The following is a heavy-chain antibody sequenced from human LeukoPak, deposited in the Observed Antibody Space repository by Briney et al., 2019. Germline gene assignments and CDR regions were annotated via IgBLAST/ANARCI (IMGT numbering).Heavy chain of an antibody. CDR2: INPSGGST. V-gene: IGHV1-46*01. D-gene: IGHD6-6*01. Sequence: ASVKVSCKASGYTFTSYYMHWVRQAPGQGLEWMGIINPSGGSTSYAQKFRGRVTMTRDTSTSTVYMELSSLRSEDTAVYYCARDFVVVSSSSLGWFDPWGQGTLVTVSS. CDR1: GYTFTSYY. J-gene: IGHJ5*02. CDR3: ARDFVVVSSSSLGWFDP.